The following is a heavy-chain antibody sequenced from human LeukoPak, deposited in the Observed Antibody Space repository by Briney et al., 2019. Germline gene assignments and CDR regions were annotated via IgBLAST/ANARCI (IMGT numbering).Heavy chain of an antibody. D-gene: IGHD5-18*01. CDR2: ISSSSSYI. CDR3: ARADWDTAMIDY. CDR1: GFTFSNAW. J-gene: IGHJ4*02. V-gene: IGHV3-21*01. Sequence: PGGSLRLSCAASGFTFSNAWMSWVRQAPGKGLEWVSSISSSSSYIYYADSVKGRFTISRDNAKNSLYLQMNSLRAEDTAVYYCARADWDTAMIDYWGQGTLVTVSS.